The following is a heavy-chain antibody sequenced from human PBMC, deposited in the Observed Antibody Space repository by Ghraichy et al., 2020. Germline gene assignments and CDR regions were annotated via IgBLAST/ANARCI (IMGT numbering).Heavy chain of an antibody. V-gene: IGHV3-7*01. CDR3: ASASGGGSLDWWYAFDI. Sequence: LSLTCAASGFTFRSYWMSWVRQAPGKGLEWVANIKQDGSENYYVDSVKGRFTISRDNAKKSLYLQMNSLRAEDTAVYYCASASGGGSLDWWYAFDIWGQGTMVTVPS. CDR1: GFTFRSYW. J-gene: IGHJ3*02. D-gene: IGHD2-15*01. CDR2: IKQDGSEN.